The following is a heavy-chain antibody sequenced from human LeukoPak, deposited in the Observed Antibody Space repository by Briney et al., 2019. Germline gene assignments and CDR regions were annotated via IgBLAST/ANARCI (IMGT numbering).Heavy chain of an antibody. Sequence: SETLSLTCTVSGGSISSYYWSWIRQPPGKGLEWIGYIYYSGSTNYNPSLKSRVTISVDTSKNQFSLKLSSVTAADTAVYYCARGSNYEQSFDYWGQGTLVTVSS. D-gene: IGHD4-11*01. J-gene: IGHJ4*02. CDR2: IYYSGST. CDR1: GGSISSYY. CDR3: ARGSNYEQSFDY. V-gene: IGHV4-59*01.